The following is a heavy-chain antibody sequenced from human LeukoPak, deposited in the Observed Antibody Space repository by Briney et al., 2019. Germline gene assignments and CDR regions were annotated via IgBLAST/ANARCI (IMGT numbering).Heavy chain of an antibody. D-gene: IGHD5-18*01. CDR3: ARENRATASLDAFAI. CDR1: GGSVTSGNYY. J-gene: IGHJ3*02. CDR2: IYYSGST. Sequence: SETLSLTCTVSGGSVTSGNYYWSWIRQPPGKGLEWIGYIYYSGSTNYNPSLKSRVTMSLDTSKNQFSLKLSSVTAADTALYYCARENRATASLDAFAIWGQGTMVIVSS. V-gene: IGHV4-61*01.